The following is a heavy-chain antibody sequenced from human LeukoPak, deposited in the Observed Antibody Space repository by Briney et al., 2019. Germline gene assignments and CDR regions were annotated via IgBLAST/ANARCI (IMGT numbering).Heavy chain of an antibody. J-gene: IGHJ4*02. V-gene: IGHV3-30*04. CDR2: ISRDESTK. D-gene: IGHD6-6*01. Sequence: PGRSLRLSCAASGFTFSSYAMHWVRQAPGKGLEWVAVISRDESTKYYADSVKGRFTISRDNSKNTLYLQMNSLSTEDTAVYFCAREVARPNFFDYWGQGTLVTVSS. CDR1: GFTFSSYA. CDR3: AREVARPNFFDY.